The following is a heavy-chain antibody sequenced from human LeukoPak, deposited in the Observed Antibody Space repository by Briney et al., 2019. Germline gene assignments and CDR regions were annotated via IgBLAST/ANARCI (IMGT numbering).Heavy chain of an antibody. CDR2: ISGSGGST. J-gene: IGHJ4*02. Sequence: GGSLRLSCAASGFTFNSHWMSWVRQAPGKGLEWVSAISGSGGSTYYADSVKDRFTISRDNSKNTLYLQMNSLRAEDTAVYYCAKDRSRVTCGGVIVGWGQGTLVTVSS. CDR3: AKDRSRVTCGGVIVG. CDR1: GFTFNSHW. V-gene: IGHV3-23*01. D-gene: IGHD3-16*02.